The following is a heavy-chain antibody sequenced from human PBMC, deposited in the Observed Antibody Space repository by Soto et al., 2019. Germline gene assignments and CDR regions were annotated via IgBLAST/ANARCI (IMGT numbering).Heavy chain of an antibody. J-gene: IGHJ6*02. CDR2: IYYSGST. CDR1: GGSISSYY. V-gene: IGHV4-59*01. CDR3: EGDQRPYHYYYGMDV. Sequence: SETLSLTFTVSGGSISSYYWSWIRQPPGKGLEWIGYIYYSGSTNYNRPLKSRVTISVDTSKKQFSLKLNSVTDADKDVYYCEGDQRPYHYYYGMDVWGQGTPGTVSS.